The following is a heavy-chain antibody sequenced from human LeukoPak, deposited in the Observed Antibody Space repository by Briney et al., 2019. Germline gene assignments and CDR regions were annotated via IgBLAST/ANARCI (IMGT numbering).Heavy chain of an antibody. D-gene: IGHD5-24*01. Sequence: KTGGSLRLSCTASGFTFSNYDMTXVRXAPGXXXXXVSSISATTIYTFSADSVRGRFTISRDNVENSLYLQMNNLRGEDTGVYFCARIGLGRDAYNSFDFWGQGTLVTVSS. V-gene: IGHV3-21*01. CDR2: ISATTIYT. CDR1: GFTFSNYD. CDR3: ARIGLGRDAYNSFDF. J-gene: IGHJ4*02.